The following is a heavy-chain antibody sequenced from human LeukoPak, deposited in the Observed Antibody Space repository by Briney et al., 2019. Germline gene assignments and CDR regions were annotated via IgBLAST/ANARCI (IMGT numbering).Heavy chain of an antibody. J-gene: IGHJ6*02. Sequence: TSETLSLTCAVYGGSFSGYYWSWIRQPPGKGLEWIGEINHSGSTNYNPSLKSRVTISVDTSKNQFSLKLSSVTAADTAVYYCARTTDIPYYYYGMDVWGQGTTVTVSS. D-gene: IGHD3-9*01. CDR3: ARTTDIPYYYYGMDV. CDR1: GGSFSGYY. V-gene: IGHV4-34*01. CDR2: INHSGST.